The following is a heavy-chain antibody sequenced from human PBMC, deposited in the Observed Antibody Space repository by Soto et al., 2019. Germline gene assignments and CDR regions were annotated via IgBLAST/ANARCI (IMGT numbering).Heavy chain of an antibody. CDR1: GFTFSSYG. Sequence: LRLSCAASGFTFSSYGMHWVRQAPGKGLEWVAVISYDGSNKYYADSVKGRFTISRDNSKNTLYLQMNSLRAEDTAVYYCAKISSTVIDYWGQGTLVTVSS. J-gene: IGHJ4*02. CDR3: AKISSTVIDY. D-gene: IGHD4-17*01. CDR2: ISYDGSNK. V-gene: IGHV3-30*18.